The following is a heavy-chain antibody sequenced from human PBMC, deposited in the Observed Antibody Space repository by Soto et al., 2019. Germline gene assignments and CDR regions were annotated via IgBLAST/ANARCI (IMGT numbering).Heavy chain of an antibody. V-gene: IGHV3-21*01. CDR3: ERDLRDYYGSGSPNAFDI. Sequence: EVQLVESGGGLVKPGGSLRLSCAASGFTFSSYSMNWVRQAPGKGLEWVSSISSSSSYIYYADSVKGRFTISRDNAKNSLYLQMNSLRAEDTAVYYYERDLRDYYGSGSPNAFDIWGQGTMVTVSS. CDR1: GFTFSSYS. D-gene: IGHD3-10*01. CDR2: ISSSSSYI. J-gene: IGHJ3*02.